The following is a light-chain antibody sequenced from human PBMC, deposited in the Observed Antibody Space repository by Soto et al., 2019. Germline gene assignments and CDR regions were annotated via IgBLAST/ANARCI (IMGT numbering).Light chain of an antibody. V-gene: IGKV4-1*01. Sequence: DIVMTQSPDSLAVSLGERATIDCMSSQSVLYSSNNKNYLAWYQQKPGQPPKLLIYWASTRESGVPDRFSGSGSGTDVTLTISSLQAEDVAVYYCQQYYSTPRTFGQGTKLEIK. CDR1: QSVLYSSNNKNY. CDR3: QQYYSTPRT. CDR2: WAS. J-gene: IGKJ2*02.